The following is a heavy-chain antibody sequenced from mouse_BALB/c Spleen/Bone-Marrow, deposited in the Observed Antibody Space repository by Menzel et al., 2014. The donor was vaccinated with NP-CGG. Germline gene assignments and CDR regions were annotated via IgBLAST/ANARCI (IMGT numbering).Heavy chain of an antibody. CDR3: AREKYGNYYAMGY. V-gene: IGHV2-6-7*01. D-gene: IGHD2-10*02. Sequence: VQLQESGPGLVAPSQSLSITCTVSEFSLXDYGINWVRQPPGKGLEWLGMIWGDGTTDYNSALRSRLSINKDNSRSQVFLKMNSLQTDDTARYYCAREKYGNYYAMGYWGQGTSVTVSS. J-gene: IGHJ4*01. CDR2: IWGDGTT. CDR1: EFSLXDYG.